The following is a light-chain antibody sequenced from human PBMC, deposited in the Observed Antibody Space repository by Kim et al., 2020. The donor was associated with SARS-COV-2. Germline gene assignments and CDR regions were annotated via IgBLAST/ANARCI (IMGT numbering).Light chain of an antibody. V-gene: IGLV3-21*04. Sequence: APGKTARITCGGNNIGSKSVLWYQQNAGQAPVLVIYYDSDRPSGIPERFSGSNSGNTATLTISRVEAGDEADYYCQVWDSSSDHPVFGGGTQLTVL. CDR1: NIGSKS. CDR3: QVWDSSSDHPV. CDR2: YDS. J-gene: IGLJ3*02.